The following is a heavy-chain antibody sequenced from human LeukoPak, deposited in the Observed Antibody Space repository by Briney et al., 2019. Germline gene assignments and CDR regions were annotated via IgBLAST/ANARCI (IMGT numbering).Heavy chain of an antibody. CDR1: GFIVSSNY. V-gene: IGHV3-53*01. D-gene: IGHD4-17*01. Sequence: PGGSLRLSCAASGFIVSSNYMNWVRQAPGQGLEGGAVIYNSGYRYYAGSVKGRFPIPRDNATNTLYLQMNSLRVEDTAPYYCARVAATVTTNFYYYIDVWGEGTTVTVSS. J-gene: IGHJ6*03. CDR2: IYNSGYR. CDR3: ARVAATVTTNFYYYIDV.